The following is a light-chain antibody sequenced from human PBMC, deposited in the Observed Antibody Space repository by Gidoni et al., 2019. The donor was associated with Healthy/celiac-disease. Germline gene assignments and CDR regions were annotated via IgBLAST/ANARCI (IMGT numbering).Light chain of an antibody. J-gene: IGKJ4*01. Sequence: DSQMTQSPATLSASVGDRVTITRRASQSISSWLAWYQQKPGEAPKLLIYDASSLDSGVPSRFSGSGSGTEFTITISSLQADAVENYYCQQYNSYPLTFGRGTKVEIK. CDR1: QSISSW. CDR3: QQYNSYPLT. V-gene: IGKV1-5*01. CDR2: DAS.